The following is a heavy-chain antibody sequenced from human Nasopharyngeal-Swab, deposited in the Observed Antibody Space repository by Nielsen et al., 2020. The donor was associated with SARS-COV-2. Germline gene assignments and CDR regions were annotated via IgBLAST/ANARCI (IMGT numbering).Heavy chain of an antibody. Sequence: GESLKISCAASGFTFSSYAMSWVRQAPGKGLEWVSAISGSGGSTYYADSAKGRFTISRDNSKNTLYLQMNSLRAEDTAVYYCANSWYDYYYGMDVWGQGTTVTVSS. D-gene: IGHD6-13*01. J-gene: IGHJ6*02. CDR3: ANSWYDYYYGMDV. V-gene: IGHV3-23*01. CDR1: GFTFSSYA. CDR2: ISGSGGST.